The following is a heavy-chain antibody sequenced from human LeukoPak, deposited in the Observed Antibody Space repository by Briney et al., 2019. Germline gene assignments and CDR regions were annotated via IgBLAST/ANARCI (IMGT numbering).Heavy chain of an antibody. J-gene: IGHJ5*02. Sequence: ASVKVSCKASGYTFTGYYMHWVRQAPGQGLEWMGWISAYNGNTNYAQKLQGRVTMTTDTSTSTAYMELRSLRSDDTAVYYCARERGIAAAFDPWGQGTLVTVSS. CDR2: ISAYNGNT. D-gene: IGHD6-13*01. CDR3: ARERGIAAAFDP. V-gene: IGHV1-18*04. CDR1: GYTFTGYY.